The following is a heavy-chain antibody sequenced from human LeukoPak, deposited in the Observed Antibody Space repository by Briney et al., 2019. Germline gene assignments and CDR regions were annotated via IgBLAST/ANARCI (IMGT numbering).Heavy chain of an antibody. CDR3: AKAEGYDILTGLDY. V-gene: IGHV3-23*01. Sequence: GGSLRLSCATWGFTLSSYAMSGVRQAPGKGLEWVSGMGASGGSTYSADSVTGRFTISRANSKNTLYLQLNSLSPEDTAVYYCAKAEGYDILTGLDYWGQGTLVTVSS. CDR2: MGASGGST. J-gene: IGHJ4*02. D-gene: IGHD3-9*01. CDR1: GFTLSSYA.